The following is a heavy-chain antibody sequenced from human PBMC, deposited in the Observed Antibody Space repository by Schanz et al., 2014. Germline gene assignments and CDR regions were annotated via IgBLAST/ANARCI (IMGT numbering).Heavy chain of an antibody. V-gene: IGHV3-30*03. CDR2: ISSDGTNK. D-gene: IGHD6-6*01. CDR1: GFTFSNFG. Sequence: QAQLVESGGGVVQPGRSLRLSCAASGFTFSNFGLHWVRQAPGKGLNWVAVISSDGTNKYYADSVQGRFTLSKDFSKDTLYLQLTSLRPEDTAVYYCARLATSKSRLGDAVDIWGQGTMVTVSS. CDR3: ARLATSKSRLGDAVDI. J-gene: IGHJ3*02.